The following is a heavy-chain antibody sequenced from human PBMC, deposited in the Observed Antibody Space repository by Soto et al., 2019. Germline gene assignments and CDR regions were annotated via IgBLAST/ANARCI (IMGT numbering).Heavy chain of an antibody. V-gene: IGHV3-53*02. J-gene: IGHJ6*02. Sequence: EEQLVESGGGLIQPGGSLRLSCAASGFTVSSSYMSWVRQAPGKGLEWVSSMYSGGNTYHADSVKGRFTISRDNSKNTLHLQMNSLRAEDSATYYCARGPGYCNTDRCPTRGTSGMDVWGQGTTVTVSS. CDR3: ARGPGYCNTDRCPTRGTSGMDV. CDR1: GFTVSSSY. CDR2: MYSGGNT. D-gene: IGHD2-15*01.